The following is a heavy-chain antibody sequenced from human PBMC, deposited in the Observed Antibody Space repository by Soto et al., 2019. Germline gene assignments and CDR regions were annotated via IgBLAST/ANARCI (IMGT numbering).Heavy chain of an antibody. D-gene: IGHD6-13*01. V-gene: IGHV3-30-3*01. CDR1: GFTFSSYA. CDR2: ISYDGSNK. Sequence: GGSLRLSCAASGFTFSSYAMHWVRQAPGKGLEWVAVISYDGSNKYYADSVKGRLTISRDNSKNTLYLQMNSLRAEDTAVYYCARDWKGYSSSWYYYYYGMDVWGQGTTVPVSS. J-gene: IGHJ6*02. CDR3: ARDWKGYSSSWYYYYYGMDV.